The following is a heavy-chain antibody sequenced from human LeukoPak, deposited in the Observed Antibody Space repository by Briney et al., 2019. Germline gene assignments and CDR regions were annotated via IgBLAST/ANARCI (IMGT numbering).Heavy chain of an antibody. CDR2: ISYDGSNF. CDR1: RLIFSTYT. Sequence: PGGSLRLSCAGSRLIFSTYTIRWVRQAPGKGLEWVAVISYDGSNFHYADSVKGRFTISRDNSKNTVYLQMNSLRVEDTAVYYCAREVQGYFDYWGQGTRVTVSS. CDR3: AREVQGYFDY. J-gene: IGHJ4*02. V-gene: IGHV3-30-3*01.